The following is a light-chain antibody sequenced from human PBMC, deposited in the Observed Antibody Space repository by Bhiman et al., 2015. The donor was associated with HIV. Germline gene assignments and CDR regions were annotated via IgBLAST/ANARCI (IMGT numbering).Light chain of an antibody. V-gene: IGLV3-1*01. CDR3: QAWDSKALYV. CDR2: QDN. Sequence: SYELTQPPSVSVSPGQTASITCSGDKLGHKYACWYQQKPGQSPVLVIYQDNKRPSGIPERFSGSNSGNTATLTISGTQAMDEADYYCQAWDSKALYVFGAGTKVTVL. CDR1: KLGHKY. J-gene: IGLJ1*01.